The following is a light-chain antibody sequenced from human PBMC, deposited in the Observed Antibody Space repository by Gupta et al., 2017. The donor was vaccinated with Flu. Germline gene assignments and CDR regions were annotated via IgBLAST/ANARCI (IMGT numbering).Light chain of an antibody. CDR1: QSLLHSNGYNY. CDR2: LGS. J-gene: IGKJ1*01. V-gene: IGKV2-28*01. Sequence: DIVMTQSPLSLPITPGEPASISCRSSQSLLHSNGYNYLDWYLQKPGHSPQLLIYLGSNRASGVPDRFSGSGSGTDFTLKISRVEAEDVGVYYCMQALETPWTFGQGTKVESK. CDR3: MQALETPWT.